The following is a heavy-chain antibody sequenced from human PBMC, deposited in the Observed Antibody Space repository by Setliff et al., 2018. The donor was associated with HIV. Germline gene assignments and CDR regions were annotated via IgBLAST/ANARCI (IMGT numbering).Heavy chain of an antibody. CDR1: GYTFTAYG. CDR3: VRGYYYDKTGYGTFDI. Sequence: PAASVKVSCKASGYTFTAYGITWVRQAPGQGLEWMGWMSAYSGDTKYAQKIQGRVNMTRDTSTDTAYVELRSLRFDDTALYYCVRGYYYDKTGYGTFDIWGQGTVVTVSS. J-gene: IGHJ3*02. V-gene: IGHV1-18*04. D-gene: IGHD3-22*01. CDR2: MSAYSGDT.